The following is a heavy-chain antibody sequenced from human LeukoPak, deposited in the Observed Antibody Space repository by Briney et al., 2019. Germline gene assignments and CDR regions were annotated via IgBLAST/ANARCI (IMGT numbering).Heavy chain of an antibody. Sequence: GESLKISCMWSGYQLTTYWIDWVRQVPRKGLEWMGLTQPADSQTRYNPSFQGQVTLSDDKSINTAYLQWSSLRPSDTAIYYCARRLRTGGFDIWGQGTEVTVSS. CDR2: TQPADSQT. V-gene: IGHV5-51*01. J-gene: IGHJ3*02. CDR1: GYQLTTYW. D-gene: IGHD1-1*01. CDR3: ARRLRTGGFDI.